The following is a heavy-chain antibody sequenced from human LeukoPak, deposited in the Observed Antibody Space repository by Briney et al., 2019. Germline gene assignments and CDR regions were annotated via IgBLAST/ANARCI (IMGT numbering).Heavy chain of an antibody. J-gene: IGHJ4*02. CDR3: ARQGEIQPDY. Sequence: GGSLRLSCAASGFTFSNYAMSWVRQAPGRGLDWVSIISGTGGNTYYADSVKGRFTINRDNSKNTLYLQMNSLRAEDTAVYYCARQGEIQPDYWGQGTLVTVSS. D-gene: IGHD5-18*01. CDR2: ISGTGGNT. CDR1: GFTFSNYA. V-gene: IGHV3-23*01.